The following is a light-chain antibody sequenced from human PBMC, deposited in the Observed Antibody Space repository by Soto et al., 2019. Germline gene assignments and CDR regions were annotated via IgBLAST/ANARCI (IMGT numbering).Light chain of an antibody. CDR3: QSYDSSLSTSV. CDR1: SSNIGAGYD. CDR2: GNS. V-gene: IGLV1-40*01. Sequence: QSVLTQPPSMSGAPGQRVTISCTGSSSNIGAGYDVHWYQQLPGTVPKLLIYGNSNRPSGVPDRFSGSKSGTSASLAITGLHAEDEADYYCQSYDSSLSTSVFGAGTKLTVL. J-gene: IGLJ1*01.